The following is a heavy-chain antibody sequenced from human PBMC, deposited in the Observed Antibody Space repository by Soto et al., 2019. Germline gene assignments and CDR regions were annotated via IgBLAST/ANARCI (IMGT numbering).Heavy chain of an antibody. CDR3: AKTPRQWLVYFDH. D-gene: IGHD6-19*01. J-gene: IGHJ4*02. CDR1: GFTFSNYA. CDR2: ISGSGGTT. Sequence: EVQLLESGGGLVQPGGSLRLSCAASGFTFSNYAIAWVRQAPGKGLEWVSGISGSGGTTYYADSVKGRFTISRDNSKDTLHLQMNSLRAEDTAVYYCAKTPRQWLVYFDHWGQGALVTVSS. V-gene: IGHV3-23*01.